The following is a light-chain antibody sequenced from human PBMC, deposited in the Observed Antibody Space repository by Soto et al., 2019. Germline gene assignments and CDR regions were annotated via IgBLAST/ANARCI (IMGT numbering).Light chain of an antibody. CDR3: QQYNDSFPYT. CDR2: EAS. Sequence: DIQMTQSPSTLSASVGDRVTITCRASQSISRWLAWYQQKPGTAPKLLIYEASTLESGVLSRFSGSRSGTEFTLTVSSLQPDDFATYYCQQYNDSFPYTFGQGTKLEIK. J-gene: IGKJ2*01. V-gene: IGKV1-5*03. CDR1: QSISRW.